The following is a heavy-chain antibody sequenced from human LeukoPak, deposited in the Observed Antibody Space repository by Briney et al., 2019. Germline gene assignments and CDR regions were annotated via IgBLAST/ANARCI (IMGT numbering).Heavy chain of an antibody. Sequence: GGSLRLSCAASGFTLRSSAMSWVRQAPGKGLEWVSAISGDGGTISYAASVRGRFTISRDNAKNTLFLQMSSLRAGDTALYYCGKELYGNPSGYWGQGTRVTVSS. D-gene: IGHD2-8*01. CDR1: GFTLRSSA. CDR3: GKELYGNPSGY. V-gene: IGHV3-23*01. CDR2: ISGDGGTI. J-gene: IGHJ4*02.